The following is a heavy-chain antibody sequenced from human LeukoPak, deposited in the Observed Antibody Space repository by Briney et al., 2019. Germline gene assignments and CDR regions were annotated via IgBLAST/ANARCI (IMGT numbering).Heavy chain of an antibody. Sequence: PGGSLRLSCAASGFTFSSYSMNWVRQAPGKGLEWVSYISSSGLTTVYADSVKGRFTITRDNAHNFMSLQMNSLRPEDTAVYYCARDTNNGLDVWGRGTTVTVSS. CDR3: ARDTNNGLDV. J-gene: IGHJ6*02. V-gene: IGHV3-48*04. D-gene: IGHD1-20*01. CDR1: GFTFSSYS. CDR2: ISSSGLTT.